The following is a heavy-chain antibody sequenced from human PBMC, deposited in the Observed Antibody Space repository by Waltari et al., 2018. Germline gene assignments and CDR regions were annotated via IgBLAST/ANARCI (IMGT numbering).Heavy chain of an antibody. D-gene: IGHD4-17*01. CDR3: AREGVDYGDHKGVWGLDV. V-gene: IGHV1-2*02. Sequence: QVQLVQSGAEVKKPGASVKVSCKASGYIFTGYYIPWVRQAPGQGLEWMGWINPKSGGTKYAQKFQGRVTMTRDTSISTAHMELNSLRSDDTAVFFCAREGVDYGDHKGVWGLDVWGQGTTVSVS. J-gene: IGHJ6*02. CDR1: GYIFTGYY. CDR2: INPKSGGT.